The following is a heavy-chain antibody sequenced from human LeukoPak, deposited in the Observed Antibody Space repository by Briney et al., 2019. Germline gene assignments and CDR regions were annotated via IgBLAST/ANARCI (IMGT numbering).Heavy chain of an antibody. D-gene: IGHD3-10*01. J-gene: IGHJ4*02. Sequence: GGSLRLSCAASGFTFSSYAIHWVRQAPGKGLEWVAVISYDGSNKYYADSVKGRFTISRDNAKNSLYLQMNSLRAEDTAVYYCATPYYGSQSFLGYWGQGTLVTVSS. CDR1: GFTFSSYA. CDR3: ATPYYGSQSFLGY. V-gene: IGHV3-30-3*01. CDR2: ISYDGSNK.